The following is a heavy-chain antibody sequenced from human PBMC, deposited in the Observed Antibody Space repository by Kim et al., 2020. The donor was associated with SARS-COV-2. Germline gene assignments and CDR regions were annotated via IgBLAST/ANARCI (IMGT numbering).Heavy chain of an antibody. V-gene: IGHV3-11*06. CDR3: ARETRASVVVWGMDV. J-gene: IGHJ6*02. Sequence: SVNGRFTIPRDNAKNALYRQMNSLRAEDTAVYYCARETRASVVVWGMDVWGQGTTVTVSS. D-gene: IGHD2-15*01.